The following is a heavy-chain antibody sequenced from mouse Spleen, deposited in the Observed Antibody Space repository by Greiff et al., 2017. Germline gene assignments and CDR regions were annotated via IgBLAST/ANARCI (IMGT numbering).Heavy chain of an antibody. Sequence: VQLQQSGPGLVAPSQSLSITCTVSGFSLTSYGVAWVRQSPGKGLGWLGLIWGGGCTNYTSALKSRLSISKDNSKSQVFLKMNSLQTDDTAVYYCARDGDYYGSSAWFAYWGQGTLVTVSA. V-gene: IGHV2-6*01. CDR1: GFSLTSYG. J-gene: IGHJ3*01. CDR3: ARDGDYYGSSAWFAY. CDR2: IWGGGCT. D-gene: IGHD1-1*01.